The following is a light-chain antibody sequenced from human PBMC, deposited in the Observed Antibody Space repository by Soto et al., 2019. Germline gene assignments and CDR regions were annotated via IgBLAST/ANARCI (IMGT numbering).Light chain of an antibody. CDR3: TSYTSDSTYV. J-gene: IGLJ1*01. Sequence: QSVLTQPPSVSASPAQSITISFTVTSTDVVRYYYVSWYQQHPGKAPKLMVYDVSNRPSWVSNRFSGSKSGITASLTISGLQAEDEADYYCTSYTSDSTYVFGTGTKVTAL. CDR2: DVS. CDR1: STDVVRYYY. V-gene: IGLV2-14*01.